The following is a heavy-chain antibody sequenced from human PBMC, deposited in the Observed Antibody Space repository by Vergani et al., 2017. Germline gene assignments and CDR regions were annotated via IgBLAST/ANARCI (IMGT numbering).Heavy chain of an antibody. D-gene: IGHD2-2*01. CDR3: ARDYGSASSCYYQDS. CDR1: GFTFIMHA. J-gene: IGHJ4*02. CDR2: LSASDRRT. V-gene: IGHV3-23*01. Sequence: EVQLLESGGDLVQPGGSLRLSCAASGFTFIMHAMSWVRQAPGKGLEWVSTLSASDRRTHYADSVQGRFTISRDNARNSLSLQMVSLKAEDTGVYYCARDYGSASSCYYQDSGGLGTLVTVSS.